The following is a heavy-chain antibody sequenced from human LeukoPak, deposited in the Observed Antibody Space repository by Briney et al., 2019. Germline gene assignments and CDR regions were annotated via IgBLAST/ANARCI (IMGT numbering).Heavy chain of an antibody. D-gene: IGHD3-22*01. CDR1: GGSINSNSYY. Sequence: PSETLSLTCTVSGGSINSNSYYWGWIRQPPGKGLEYIGSIYYSGSTYYNPSLKSRVTISVDTSKNQFSLKLSSVTAADTAVYYCASTVYDSNSNFDYWGQGTLVTVSS. V-gene: IGHV4-39*07. CDR2: IYYSGST. CDR3: ASTVYDSNSNFDY. J-gene: IGHJ4*02.